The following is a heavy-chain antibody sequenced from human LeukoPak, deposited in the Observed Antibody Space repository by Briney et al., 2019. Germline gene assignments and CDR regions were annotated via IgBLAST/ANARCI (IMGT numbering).Heavy chain of an antibody. CDR2: ISSSSSTI. CDR1: GFTFSSYS. V-gene: IGHV3-48*04. CDR3: ARTIAVAGTAFDY. D-gene: IGHD6-19*01. J-gene: IGHJ4*02. Sequence: GGSLRLTCAASGFTFSSYSMNWVRQAPGKGLEWVSCISSSSSTIYYADSVKGRFTISRDNAKNSLYLQMNSLRAEDTAVYYCARTIAVAGTAFDYWGQGTLVTVSS.